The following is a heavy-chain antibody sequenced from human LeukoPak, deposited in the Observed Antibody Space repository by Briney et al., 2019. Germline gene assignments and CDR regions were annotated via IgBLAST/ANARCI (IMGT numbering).Heavy chain of an antibody. CDR3: ARSWAVADYLDY. J-gene: IGHJ4*02. V-gene: IGHV3-21*01. CDR2: ITGSTSYM. CDR1: GFTFSSYS. D-gene: IGHD6-19*01. Sequence: PGGSLRLSCAASGFTFSSYSMNWVRQAPGKGLEWVSSITGSTSYMYYADSVRGRFTISRDNAKNSLYLQMSSLRAEDTAVYYCARSWAVADYLDYWGQGPLVTVSS.